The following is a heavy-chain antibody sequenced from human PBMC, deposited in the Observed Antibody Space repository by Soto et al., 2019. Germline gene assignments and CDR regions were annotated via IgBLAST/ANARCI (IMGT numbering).Heavy chain of an antibody. Sequence: EVQLLESGGGLVQPGGSLRLSCAASGFTFSSYAMSWVRQAPGKGLEWVSAISGSGGSTYYADSVKGRFTISRDNSKNTLYLQMNSLRAEDTAVYYCAKDLGITFWGVIVLDYWGQGTLVTVSS. CDR1: GFTFSSYA. CDR2: ISGSGGST. V-gene: IGHV3-23*01. D-gene: IGHD3-16*02. J-gene: IGHJ4*02. CDR3: AKDLGITFWGVIVLDY.